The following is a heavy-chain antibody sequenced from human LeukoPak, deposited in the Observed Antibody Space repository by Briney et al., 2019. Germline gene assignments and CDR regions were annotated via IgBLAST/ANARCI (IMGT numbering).Heavy chain of an antibody. Sequence: GGSLRLACAASGFTFSSYAMSWVRQAPGKGLEWVSAISGSGGSTYYADSVKGRFTISRDNSENTLYLQMNSLRAEDTAVYYCAKDREYQLLYFDYWGQGTLVTVSS. D-gene: IGHD2-2*02. CDR2: ISGSGGST. J-gene: IGHJ4*02. CDR1: GFTFSSYA. V-gene: IGHV3-23*01. CDR3: AKDREYQLLYFDY.